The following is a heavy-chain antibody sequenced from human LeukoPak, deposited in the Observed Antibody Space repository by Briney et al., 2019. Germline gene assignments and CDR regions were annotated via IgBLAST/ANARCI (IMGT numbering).Heavy chain of an antibody. CDR3: ATLMVYAIPYYFDY. V-gene: IGHV1-24*01. CDR1: GYTLTELS. J-gene: IGHJ4*02. Sequence: ASVKVSCKVSGYTLTELSMHWVRQAPGKGLEWMGGFGPEDGETIYAQKFQGRVTMTEDTSTDTAYMELSSLRSEDTAVYYCATLMVYAIPYYFDYWGQGTLVTVSS. D-gene: IGHD2-8*01. CDR2: FGPEDGET.